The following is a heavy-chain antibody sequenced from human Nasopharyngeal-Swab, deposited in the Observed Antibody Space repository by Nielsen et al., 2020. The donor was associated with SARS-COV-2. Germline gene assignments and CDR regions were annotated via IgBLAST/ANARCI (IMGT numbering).Heavy chain of an antibody. D-gene: IGHD6-19*01. J-gene: IGHJ4*02. Sequence: GESLKISCAASGFTFSSYGMHWVRQAPGKGLEWVAFIRFDGSNKYYADSVKGRFTISRDNSKNTLYLQMNSLRAEDTAVYYCASPRPVIAVAGSFDFWGQGTLVTVSS. V-gene: IGHV3-30*02. CDR1: GFTFSSYG. CDR2: IRFDGSNK. CDR3: ASPRPVIAVAGSFDF.